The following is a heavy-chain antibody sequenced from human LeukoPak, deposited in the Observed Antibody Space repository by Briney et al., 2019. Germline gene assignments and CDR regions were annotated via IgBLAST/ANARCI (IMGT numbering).Heavy chain of an antibody. CDR1: GFTFSAYS. CDR2: ISSSSSTI. D-gene: IGHD3-22*01. Sequence: GGSLRLSCAASGFTFSAYSMNWVRQAPGKGLEWVSYISSSSSTIYYADSVKGRFTISRDNAKNSLYLQMNSLRAEDTAVYYCARVLNTYYYDSSGYPDYWGQGTLVTVSS. J-gene: IGHJ4*02. V-gene: IGHV3-48*04. CDR3: ARVLNTYYYDSSGYPDY.